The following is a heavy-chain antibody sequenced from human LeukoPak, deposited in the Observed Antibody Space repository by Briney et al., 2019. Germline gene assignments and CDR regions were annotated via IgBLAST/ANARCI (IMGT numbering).Heavy chain of an antibody. D-gene: IGHD1-14*01. Sequence: PGGSLRLSCAASGFTFSSFLMTWVRQAPGKGLEWVASISQDGSERYNVDSAKGRFSISRDNAKNSLYLHMNSLRAEDTAIYYCSRDPDRRSDYWGQGTLVSVSS. CDR1: GFTFSSFL. CDR2: ISQDGSER. J-gene: IGHJ4*02. V-gene: IGHV3-7*01. CDR3: SRDPDRRSDY.